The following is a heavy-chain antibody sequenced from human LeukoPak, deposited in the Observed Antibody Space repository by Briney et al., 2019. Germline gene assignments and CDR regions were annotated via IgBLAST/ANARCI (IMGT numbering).Heavy chain of an antibody. D-gene: IGHD3-9*01. CDR3: ARALVTGYYDY. J-gene: IGHJ4*02. V-gene: IGHV3-13*01. CDR2: IGTAGDT. Sequence: GGSLRLSCAASGFTFSSYDMHWVRQATGKGLEWVSAIGTAGDTYYAGSVKGRFTISRENAKNSLYLQMNSLRAGDTAVYYCARALVTGYYDYWGQGTLVTVSS. CDR1: GFTFSSYD.